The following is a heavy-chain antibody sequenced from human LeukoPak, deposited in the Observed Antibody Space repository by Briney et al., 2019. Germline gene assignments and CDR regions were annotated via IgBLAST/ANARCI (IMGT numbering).Heavy chain of an antibody. CDR1: GDSLSSYH. CDR3: ARVGRGDYVWGSYSFDY. Sequence: PSETLSLTCTVSGDSLSSYHWSWIRQPPGKGLEWIGYISYSGSTSCNPSLMSRVTISVDTSENQFSLKLSSVTASDTAVYYCARVGRGDYVWGSYSFDYWGQGTLVTVSS. CDR2: ISYSGST. J-gene: IGHJ4*02. D-gene: IGHD3-16*01. V-gene: IGHV4-59*01.